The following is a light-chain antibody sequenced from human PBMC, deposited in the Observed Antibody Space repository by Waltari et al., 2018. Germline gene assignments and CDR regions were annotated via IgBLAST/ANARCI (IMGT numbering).Light chain of an antibody. V-gene: IGKV1-39*01. CDR3: QQSYSTPRT. CDR2: AAS. J-gene: IGKJ1*01. CDR1: QSISSY. Sequence: TCRASQSISSYLNWYQHKPGRAPKLLTYAASSLQSGVPSRFSGSGSGTDFTLTISSLQPEDFATYYCQQSYSTPRTFGQGTKVEIK.